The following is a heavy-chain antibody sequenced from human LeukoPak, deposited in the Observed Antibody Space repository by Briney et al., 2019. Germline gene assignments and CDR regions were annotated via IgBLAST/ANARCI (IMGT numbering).Heavy chain of an antibody. CDR2: IYTSGST. J-gene: IGHJ4*02. Sequence: SETLSLTCAVYGGSFSGYYWSWIRQPAGKGLEWIGRIYTSGSTNYNPSLKSRVTMSVDTSKNQFSLKLSSVTAADTAVYYCAREDTAMVTYWGQGTLVTVSS. CDR3: AREDTAMVTY. D-gene: IGHD5-18*01. CDR1: GGSFSGYY. V-gene: IGHV4-4*07.